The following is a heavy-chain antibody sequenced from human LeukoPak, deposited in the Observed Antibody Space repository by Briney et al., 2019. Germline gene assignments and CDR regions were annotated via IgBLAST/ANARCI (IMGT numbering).Heavy chain of an antibody. D-gene: IGHD1-1*01. Sequence: SGTLSLPCAVYGGSFRVYYWRWIRQPPGKGLEWIGDINHSGSTKFNPSLKSRVPLSVGPSKNQSSLKLSSVTAAGTAVFYVSRDGRFPPEVLPRYFDYWGQGTLVTVSS. CDR2: INHSGST. V-gene: IGHV4-34*01. J-gene: IGHJ4*02. CDR1: GGSFRVYY. CDR3: SRDGRFPPEVLPRYFDY.